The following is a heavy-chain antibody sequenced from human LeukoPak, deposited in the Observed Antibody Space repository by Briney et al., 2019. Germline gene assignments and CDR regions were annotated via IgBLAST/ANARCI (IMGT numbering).Heavy chain of an antibody. V-gene: IGHV3-23*01. CDR1: GISLSNYA. Sequence: PGGSLRLSCVVSGISLSNYAMTWVRQAPGKGLEWVSYISERGGSTTYADSVKDLFNISTDTSLNTLYLQMNNLRAEDTAVYFCAKRGVVIRGILVIGYHQEAYHYDFWGQGVLVTVSS. CDR2: ISERGGST. J-gene: IGHJ4*02. D-gene: IGHD3-10*01. CDR3: AKRGVVIRGILVIGYHQEAYHYDF.